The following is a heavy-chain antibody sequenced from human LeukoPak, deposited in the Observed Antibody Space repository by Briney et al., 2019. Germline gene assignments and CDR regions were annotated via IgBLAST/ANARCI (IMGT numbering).Heavy chain of an antibody. Sequence: GGSLRLFCAASGFSFSSFAMTWVRQAPGKGLEWVSSITGGHYATYNTDSVKGRFTISRDNAKNTLYLQMNSLRADDTAIYYCTKDPNGDYIGAFDPWGQGTLVTVSS. CDR2: ITGGHYAT. CDR1: GFSFSSFA. D-gene: IGHD4-17*01. J-gene: IGHJ5*02. V-gene: IGHV3-23*01. CDR3: TKDPNGDYIGAFDP.